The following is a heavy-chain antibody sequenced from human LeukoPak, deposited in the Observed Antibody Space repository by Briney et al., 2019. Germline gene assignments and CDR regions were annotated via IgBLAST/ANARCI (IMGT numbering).Heavy chain of an antibody. V-gene: IGHV3-48*03. D-gene: IGHD3-10*01. CDR1: GFTFSSYE. Sequence: PGGSLRLSCAASGFTFSSYEMNWVRQAPGKGLEWVSYISSSGSTIYYADSVKGRFTISRDNAKNSLYLQMNSPRAEDTAGYYCARRDHSITMVRGVTYYYYNGMDVWGQGTTVTVSS. CDR3: ARRDHSITMVRGVTYYYYNGMDV. CDR2: ISSSGSTI. J-gene: IGHJ6*02.